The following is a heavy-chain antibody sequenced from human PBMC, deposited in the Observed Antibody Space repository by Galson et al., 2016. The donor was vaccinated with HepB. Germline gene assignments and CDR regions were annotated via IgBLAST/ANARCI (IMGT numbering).Heavy chain of an antibody. D-gene: IGHD1-26*01. CDR3: ARDKGASGTYQAGAFDV. V-gene: IGHV1-2*02. CDR2: INPHSGAT. CDR1: GYTLTAYL. Sequence: SVKVSCKASGYTLTAYLMHWVRQAPGQGLEWMGWINPHSGATYYAQKFQGRVTMTRDTSISTAYMEVRRLRSDDTAMYYCARDKGASGTYQAGAFDVWGQGTMVTVSS. J-gene: IGHJ3*01.